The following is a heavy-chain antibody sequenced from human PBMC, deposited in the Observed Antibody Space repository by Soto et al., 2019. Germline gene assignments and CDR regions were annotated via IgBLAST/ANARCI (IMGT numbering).Heavy chain of an antibody. J-gene: IGHJ3*02. CDR2: ISSSSSYI. CDR3: ARDRNYYDSSGYPDAFDI. D-gene: IGHD3-22*01. CDR1: GFTFSSYS. Sequence: GGSLRLSCAASGFTFSSYSMNWVRQAPGKGLEWVSSISSSSSYIYYADSVKGRFTISRDNAKNSLYLQMNSLRAEDTAVYYCARDRNYYDSSGYPDAFDIWGQGTMVTVSS. V-gene: IGHV3-21*01.